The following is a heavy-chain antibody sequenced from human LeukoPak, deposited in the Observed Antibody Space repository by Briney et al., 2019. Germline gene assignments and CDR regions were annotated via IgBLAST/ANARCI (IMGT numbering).Heavy chain of an antibody. D-gene: IGHD3-3*01. CDR3: AGGVSAGPPYFFWRGYFRPFDY. CDR1: GGSFSGYY. CDR2: INHSGST. J-gene: IGHJ4*02. V-gene: IGHV4-34*01. Sequence: SETLSLTCAVYGGSFSGYYWSWIRQPPGKGLEWIGEINHSGSTNYNPSLKSRVTISVDTSKNQFSLKLSSVTAADTAVYYCAGGVSAGPPYFFWRGYFRPFDYWGKGTLFTVSS.